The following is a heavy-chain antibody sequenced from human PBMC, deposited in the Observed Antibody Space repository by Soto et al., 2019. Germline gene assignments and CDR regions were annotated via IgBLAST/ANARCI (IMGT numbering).Heavy chain of an antibody. J-gene: IGHJ5*01. CDR1: GYTFTGYY. D-gene: IGHD3-9*01. CDR3: ARERAHYDTFSAYSPPDPFET. V-gene: IGHV1-2*04. CDR2: INPNSGGT. Sequence: ASVKVYCKASGYTFTGYYMHWVRQARGEGVEWMGWINPNSGGTNYAQTFQGWVTITRDTSISTPYLELSRLRSDDTAVYYCARERAHYDTFSAYSPPDPFETWGQGTLVTVSS.